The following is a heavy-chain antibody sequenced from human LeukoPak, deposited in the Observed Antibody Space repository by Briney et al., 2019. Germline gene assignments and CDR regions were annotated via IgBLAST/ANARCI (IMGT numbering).Heavy chain of an antibody. J-gene: IGHJ6*01. Sequence: ASVKVSCKASGYTFTSYGISWVRQAPGQGLEWMGWISAYNGNTNYAQKLQGRVTMTTDTSTSKAYMELRSLRSDDTAVYYCASGSRSPSYYYGMDVWGQGTTVTVCS. CDR2: ISAYNGNT. CDR1: GYTFTSYG. D-gene: IGHD1-26*01. CDR3: ASGSRSPSYYYGMDV. V-gene: IGHV1-18*01.